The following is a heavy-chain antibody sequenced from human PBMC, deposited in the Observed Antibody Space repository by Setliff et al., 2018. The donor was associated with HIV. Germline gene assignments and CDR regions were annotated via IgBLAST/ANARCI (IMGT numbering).Heavy chain of an antibody. CDR3: AKDRNWDPPYWFDY. V-gene: IGHV3-21*04. D-gene: IGHD2-8*02. CDR1: GFTFSSYS. CDR2: ISSSSSYI. Sequence: GGSLRLSCAASGFTFSSYSMNWVRQAPGEGLEWVSSISSSSSYIYYADSVEGRFTISRDNSKNIVYLQMNSLRDEDTAVYYCAKDRNWDPPYWFDYWGQGTLVTVSS. J-gene: IGHJ4*02.